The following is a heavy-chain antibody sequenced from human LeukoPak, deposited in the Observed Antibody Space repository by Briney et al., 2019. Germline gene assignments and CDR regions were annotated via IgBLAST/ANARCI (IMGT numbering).Heavy chain of an antibody. D-gene: IGHD6-19*01. CDR3: ARVSSGWYYFDY. Sequence: GGSLRLSCAASGLTFSSYAMSWVRQAPGKGLEWVSVIYSGGSTYYADSVKGRFTISRNNSKNTLYLQMNSLRAEDTAVYYCARVSSGWYYFDYWGQGTLVTVSS. V-gene: IGHV3-53*01. CDR1: GLTFSSYA. CDR2: IYSGGST. J-gene: IGHJ4*02.